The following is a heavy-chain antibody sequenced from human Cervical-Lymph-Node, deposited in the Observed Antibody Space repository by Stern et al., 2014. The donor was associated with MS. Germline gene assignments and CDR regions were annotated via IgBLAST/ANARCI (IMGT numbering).Heavy chain of an antibody. D-gene: IGHD5-12*01. CDR3: ARGYDLNYYYYGMDV. CDR2: ISGSGSTI. V-gene: IGHV3-11*01. J-gene: IGHJ6*02. Sequence: VQLVESGGGLVTPGGSLRLSCAASGFPFSDYYMSWIRQAPGKGLACVSYISGSGSTIYYADSVKGRFTISRDNAKNSLYLQMNSLRAEDTAVYYCARGYDLNYYYYGMDVWGQGTTVTVSS. CDR1: GFPFSDYY.